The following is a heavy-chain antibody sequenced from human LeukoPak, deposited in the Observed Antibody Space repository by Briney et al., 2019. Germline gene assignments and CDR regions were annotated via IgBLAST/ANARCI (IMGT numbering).Heavy chain of an antibody. V-gene: IGHV3-21*01. D-gene: IGHD3-22*01. CDR1: GFTFSSYS. J-gene: IGHJ4*02. Sequence: GGSLRLSCAASGFTFSSYSMNWVRQAPGKGLEWVSSISSSSSYIYYADSVKGRFTISRDNAKNPLYLQMNSLRAEDTAVYYCARSQTDYYDSSGYPLDYWGQGTLVTVSS. CDR2: ISSSSSYI. CDR3: ARSQTDYYDSSGYPLDY.